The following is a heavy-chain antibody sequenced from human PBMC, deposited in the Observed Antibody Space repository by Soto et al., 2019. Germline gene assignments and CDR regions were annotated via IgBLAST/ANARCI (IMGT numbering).Heavy chain of an antibody. V-gene: IGHV1-69*08. Sequence: QVQLVQSGAEVKKPGSSVKVSCKASGGNFSSYTISWVRQAPGQGLEWMGRIIPILGIANYEQKFQGRVTITADKSTSTAYMELSSLRSEDTAVYYCARDSATPFDYWGQGTLVTVSS. CDR3: ARDSATPFDY. J-gene: IGHJ4*02. CDR1: GGNFSSYT. CDR2: IIPILGIA. D-gene: IGHD2-15*01.